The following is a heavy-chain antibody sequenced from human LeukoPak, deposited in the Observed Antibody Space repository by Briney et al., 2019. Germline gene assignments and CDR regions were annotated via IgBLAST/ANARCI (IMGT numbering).Heavy chain of an antibody. CDR3: ARGVDDYSDY. V-gene: IGHV1-2*02. Sequence: EASVKVSFKASGYTFTGYYMHWVRQAPGQGLEWMGWINPNSGGTNYAQKFQGRVTMTMDTSIDTAYMELSRLKSDDTAVYYCARGVDDYSDYWGQGTLVTVSS. J-gene: IGHJ4*02. CDR1: GYTFTGYY. CDR2: INPNSGGT.